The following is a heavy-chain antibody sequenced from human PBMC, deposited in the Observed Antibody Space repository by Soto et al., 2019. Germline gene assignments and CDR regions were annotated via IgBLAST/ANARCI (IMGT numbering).Heavy chain of an antibody. CDR2: ISGSSSYI. CDR1: GFTFSSYS. Sequence: GGSLRLSCAASGFTFSSYSMNWVRQAPGKGLEWVSSISGSSSYIYYADSVKGRFTISRDNAKNSLYLQMNSLRAEDTAVYYCARDAAWHYYYGMDVWGQGTTVTVSS. CDR3: ARDAAWHYYYGMDV. J-gene: IGHJ6*02. D-gene: IGHD2-15*01. V-gene: IGHV3-21*01.